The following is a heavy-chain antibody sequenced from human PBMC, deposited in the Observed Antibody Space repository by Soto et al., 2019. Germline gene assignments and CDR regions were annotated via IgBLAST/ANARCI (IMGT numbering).Heavy chain of an antibody. V-gene: IGHV4-39*01. Sequence: PSETLSLTCTVSGGSISSSSYYWGWIRQPPGKGLEWIGSIYYSGSTYYNPSLKSRVTISVDTSKNQFSLKLSSVTAADTAVHYCASLITMVRGVMFRGYYYYGMDVWGQGTTVTVSS. CDR3: ASLITMVRGVMFRGYYYYGMDV. D-gene: IGHD3-10*01. CDR2: IYYSGST. J-gene: IGHJ6*02. CDR1: GGSISSSSYY.